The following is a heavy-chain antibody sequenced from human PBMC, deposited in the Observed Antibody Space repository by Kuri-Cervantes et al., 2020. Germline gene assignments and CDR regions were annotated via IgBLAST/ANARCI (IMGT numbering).Heavy chain of an antibody. CDR3: ARDSEVLLSSYDAFDI. Sequence: GESLKISCAASGFTFSSNAMHWVRQAPGKGLEWVAVVSYDGSNKYYADSVKGRFTISRDNSKNTLYLQMNSLRAEDTAVYYCARDSEVLLSSYDAFDIWGQGTMVTVSS. CDR2: VSYDGSNK. D-gene: IGHD3-10*02. CDR1: GFTFSSNA. V-gene: IGHV3-30-3*01. J-gene: IGHJ3*02.